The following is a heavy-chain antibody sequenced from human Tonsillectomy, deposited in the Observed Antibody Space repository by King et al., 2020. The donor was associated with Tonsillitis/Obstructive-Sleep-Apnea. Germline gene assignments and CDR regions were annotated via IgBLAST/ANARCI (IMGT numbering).Heavy chain of an antibody. CDR2: IYYSGST. J-gene: IGHJ4*02. D-gene: IGHD6-13*01. V-gene: IGHV4-61*01. CDR3: ARARPVLYSSSWNGYYFDY. Sequence: VQLQESGPGLVKPSETLSLTCTVSGGSVSSYSYYWSWIRQPPGKGLEWIGYIYYSGSTNYNPSLKSRVTISVDTSKNQFSLKLSSMTAADTAVYYCARARPVLYSSSWNGYYFDYWGQGTLVTVSP. CDR1: GGSVSSYSYY.